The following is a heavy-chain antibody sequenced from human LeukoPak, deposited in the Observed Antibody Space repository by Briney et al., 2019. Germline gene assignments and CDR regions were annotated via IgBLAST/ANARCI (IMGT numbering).Heavy chain of an antibody. D-gene: IGHD2-21*01. CDR2: IYTSGST. CDR3: AGGLVVLGYYYDDADV. CDR1: GGSFGSYY. V-gene: IGHV4-4*07. Sequence: PSETLSLTCTVSGGSFGSYYWSWIRQPAGKGLEWIGRIYTSGSTNYNPSLKSRVDMSVGKSKNQISLKLTSVTAADTAVYYCAGGLVVLGYYYDDADVWGQGTTVTVSS. J-gene: IGHJ6*02.